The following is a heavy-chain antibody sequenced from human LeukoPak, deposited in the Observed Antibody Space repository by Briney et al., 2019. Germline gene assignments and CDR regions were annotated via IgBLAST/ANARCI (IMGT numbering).Heavy chain of an antibody. D-gene: IGHD1-26*01. V-gene: IGHV3-53*01. CDR1: GFTVSGNY. CDR3: ARDVWPTTG. J-gene: IGHJ4*02. CDR2: IYSGGTT. Sequence: GGSLRLSCAVSGFTVSGNYMSWVRQAPGKGLEWVSLIYSGGTTYYADSVKGRFTISRDNAKNSLYLQMNSLRAEDTAVYYCARDVWPTTGWGQGTLVTVSS.